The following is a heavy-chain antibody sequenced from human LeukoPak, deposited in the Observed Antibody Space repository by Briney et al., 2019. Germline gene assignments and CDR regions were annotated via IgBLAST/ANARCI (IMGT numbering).Heavy chain of an antibody. CDR1: GFTLRNYW. CDR2: ISGDGSVP. CDR3: ARYSSSSGGASYYLDY. D-gene: IGHD6-6*01. Sequence: GGSLRLSCTASGFTLRNYWMHWVRQVPGKRLVWVSRISGDGSVPNYADSVQGRFTISRDNAKNILYLQINSLRSEDTAVYFCARYSSSSGGASYYLDYWGHGTLVTVSS. V-gene: IGHV3-74*01. J-gene: IGHJ4*01.